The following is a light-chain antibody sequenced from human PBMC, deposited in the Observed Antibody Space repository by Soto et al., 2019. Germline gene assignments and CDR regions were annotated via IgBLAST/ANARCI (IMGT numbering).Light chain of an antibody. J-gene: IGKJ2*01. V-gene: IGKV1-17*01. CDR3: LKHNTYPYT. CDR1: QGISNL. CDR2: AAS. Sequence: DIQMTQSPSSLSASVGDRVTITCWASQGISNLLGWFQHKPGKAPKRLIYAASSLQGGVPSRFSGSGSGTEFTLTITGLQPEDFADYYCLKHNTYPYTFGQGTKLEIK.